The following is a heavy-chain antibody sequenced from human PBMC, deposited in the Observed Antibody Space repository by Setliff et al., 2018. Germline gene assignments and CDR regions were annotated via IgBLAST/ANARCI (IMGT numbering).Heavy chain of an antibody. V-gene: IGHV4-61*02. CDR1: GGSISSGTYY. CDR3: ARDNTMVGATDY. D-gene: IGHD1-26*01. Sequence: LSLTCTVSGGSISSGTYYWSWIRQPAGKGLEWIGRLHTSGSIDYNPSLKSRVTISVDTSENQFSLRLRSVTAADTAVYFCARDNTMVGATDYWGLGTLVTSPQ. J-gene: IGHJ4*02. CDR2: LHTSGSI.